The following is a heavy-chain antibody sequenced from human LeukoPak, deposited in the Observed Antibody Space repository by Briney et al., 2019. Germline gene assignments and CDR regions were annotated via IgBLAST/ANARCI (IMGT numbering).Heavy chain of an antibody. Sequence: ASVKVSCKASVYTLTSYDINWVGQATGQGLEWMGWMNPNSGNTGYAQKFQGRVTMTRNTSISTAYMELRSLGSEDTAVYYCATRPGSDYYDSSGYYADYWGQGTLVTVSS. D-gene: IGHD3-22*01. CDR2: MNPNSGNT. J-gene: IGHJ4*02. V-gene: IGHV1-8*01. CDR3: ATRPGSDYYDSSGYYADY. CDR1: VYTLTSYD.